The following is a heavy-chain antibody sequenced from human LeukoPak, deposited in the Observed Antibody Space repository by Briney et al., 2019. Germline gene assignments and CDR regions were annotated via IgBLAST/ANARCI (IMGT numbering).Heavy chain of an antibody. CDR1: GYTFTSYD. V-gene: IGHV1-8*01. Sequence: GASVKVSCKASGYTFTSYDINWVRQATGQRLEWMGWMNPNRGNTGYAQKFQGRVTMTSNTSISTAYMELSSLRSEDTAVYYCARGRLRYFDWLLFDYWGQGTLLTVS. CDR2: MNPNRGNT. CDR3: ARGRLRYFDWLLFDY. D-gene: IGHD3-9*01. J-gene: IGHJ4*02.